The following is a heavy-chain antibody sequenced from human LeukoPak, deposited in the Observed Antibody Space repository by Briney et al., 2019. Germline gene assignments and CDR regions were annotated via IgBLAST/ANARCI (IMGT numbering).Heavy chain of an antibody. CDR2: IKEDGSAK. CDR1: EFTFSVYS. D-gene: IGHD1-1*01. CDR3: ARETWKPYDY. J-gene: IGHJ4*02. V-gene: IGHV3-7*01. Sequence: GGSLRLSGAVSEFTFSVYSMSWVRQAPGKGLEWVSGIKEDGSAKYYAAPVKGRFTISRDNVKSSLYLQMRSLRADDTAVYYCARETWKPYDYWGQGTLVTVSS.